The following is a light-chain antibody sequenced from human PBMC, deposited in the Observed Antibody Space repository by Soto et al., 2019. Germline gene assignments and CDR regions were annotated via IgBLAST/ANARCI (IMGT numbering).Light chain of an antibody. CDR1: QSISNY. CDR3: QQTYSTPTT. V-gene: IGKV1-39*01. J-gene: IGKJ2*01. Sequence: DIQMTQSPSSLSASVGDRVTITCRASQSISNYLNWYQQKPGKAPKFLIYGASTLQSGVPSRFSGSGSGTDFTLTISSLQPEDFATYYCQQTYSTPTTFGQGTKLEIK. CDR2: GAS.